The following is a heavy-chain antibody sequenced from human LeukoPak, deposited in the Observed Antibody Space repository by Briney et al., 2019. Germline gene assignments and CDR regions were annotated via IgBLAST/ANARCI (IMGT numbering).Heavy chain of an antibody. CDR2: IKQDGSEK. D-gene: IGHD4-17*01. CDR3: ARDLDYGDSN. CDR1: GFTFSSYW. J-gene: IGHJ4*02. Sequence: GSLRLSCAASGFTFSSYWMSWVRQAPGKGLEWVANIKQDGSEKYYVDSVKGRFTISRDNVKNSLYPQMNSLKAEDTDVYYCARDLDYGDSNWGQGTLVTVSS. V-gene: IGHV3-7*03.